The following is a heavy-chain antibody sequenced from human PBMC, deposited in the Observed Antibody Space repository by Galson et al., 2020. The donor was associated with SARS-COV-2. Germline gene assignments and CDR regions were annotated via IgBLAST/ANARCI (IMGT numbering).Heavy chain of an antibody. CDR3: AKSVGYQLLLSDYYYGMDV. D-gene: IGHD2-2*01. CDR2: ISWNSGSI. Sequence: GGSLRLSCAASGFTFDDYAMHWVRQAPGKGLEWVSGISWNSGSIGYADSVKGRFTISRDNAKNSLYLQMNSLRAEDTALYYCAKSVGYQLLLSDYYYGMDVWGQGTTVTVSS. V-gene: IGHV3-9*01. J-gene: IGHJ6*02. CDR1: GFTFDDYA.